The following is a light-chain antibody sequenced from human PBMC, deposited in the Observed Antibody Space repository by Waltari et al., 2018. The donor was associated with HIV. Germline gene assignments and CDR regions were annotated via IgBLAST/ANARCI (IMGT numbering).Light chain of an antibody. J-gene: IGLJ2*01. CDR2: YDN. Sequence: SDVLTQPPSVSVAPGQTARITCGINNVGRKSVFWYQRKPGQAPVLVISYDNDRPSGIPARFAGSNTGDTATLIIGRVEAGDEAEYYCQVWENNGGYPVVLGGGTKLAVL. V-gene: IGLV3-21*01. CDR1: NVGRKS. CDR3: QVWENNGGYPVV.